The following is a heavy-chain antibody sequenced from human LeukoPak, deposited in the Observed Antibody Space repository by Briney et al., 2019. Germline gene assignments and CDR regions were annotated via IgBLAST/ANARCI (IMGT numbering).Heavy chain of an antibody. J-gene: IGHJ4*02. CDR3: ARGGYCSGGSCYLLSRFDY. Sequence: QSGGSLRLSCAASGFTFSSYTIHWVRQAPGKGLEWVAVISYDGSNKYYADSVKGRFTISRDNSKNTLHLQMNSLRADDTAVYYCARGGYCSGGSCYLLSRFDYWGQGTLVTVSS. CDR1: GFTFSSYT. CDR2: ISYDGSNK. V-gene: IGHV3-30*04. D-gene: IGHD2-15*01.